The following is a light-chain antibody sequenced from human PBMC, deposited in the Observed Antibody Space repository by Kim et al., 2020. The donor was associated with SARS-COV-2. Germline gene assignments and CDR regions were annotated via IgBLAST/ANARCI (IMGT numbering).Light chain of an antibody. CDR1: QSISSR. CDR3: QEYYSYSWT. J-gene: IGKJ1*01. V-gene: IGKV1-5*03. Sequence: ASVGDRVTITCRASQSISSRLAWYQQKAGKAPKLLIYEVSSLESGVPSRFSGSGSGTEFTLTVSSLQPDDSATYYCQEYYSYSWTFGQGTKVDIK. CDR2: EVS.